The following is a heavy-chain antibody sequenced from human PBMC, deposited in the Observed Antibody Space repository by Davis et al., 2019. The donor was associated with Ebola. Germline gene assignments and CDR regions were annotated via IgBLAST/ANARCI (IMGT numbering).Heavy chain of an antibody. CDR2: IYYSGST. Sequence: PGGSLRLSCAASGFTVSSNYMSWIRQPPGKGLEWIGYIYYSGSTKYNPSLKSRVTISVDTSKNQFSLKLSSVTAADTAVYYCARVVYSSGWCLDYWGQGTLVTVSS. CDR3: ARVVYSSGWCLDY. CDR1: GFTVSSNY. D-gene: IGHD6-19*01. J-gene: IGHJ4*02. V-gene: IGHV4-59*02.